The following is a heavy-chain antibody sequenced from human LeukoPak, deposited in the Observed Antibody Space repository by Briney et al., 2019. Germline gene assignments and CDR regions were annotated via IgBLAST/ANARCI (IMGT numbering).Heavy chain of an antibody. J-gene: IGHJ3*02. D-gene: IGHD3-10*01. Sequence: PGRSLRLSCAASGFTFSSYGMHWVRQAPGKGLEWVAVISYDGSNKYYADSVKGRFTISRDNSKNTLYLQMNSLRAEDTAVYYCAKDMGNLILWFGERDDAFDIWGQGTMVTVSS. CDR2: ISYDGSNK. CDR3: AKDMGNLILWFGERDDAFDI. V-gene: IGHV3-30*18. CDR1: GFTFSSYG.